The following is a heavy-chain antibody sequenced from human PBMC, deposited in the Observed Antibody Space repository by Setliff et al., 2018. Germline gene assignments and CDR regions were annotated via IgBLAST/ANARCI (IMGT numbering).Heavy chain of an antibody. CDR1: GFNFNTYT. CDR3: ARQLRHAFDI. Sequence: GGSLRLSCAASGFNFNTYTMNWVRQAPGKGLDWVSAISSGGSKFYADSVKGRFTISRDKAKNTLYLQMNSLRAEDTAIYYCARQLRHAFDIWGQGTMVTVSS. D-gene: IGHD2-21*02. V-gene: IGHV3-66*04. CDR2: ISSGGSK. J-gene: IGHJ3*02.